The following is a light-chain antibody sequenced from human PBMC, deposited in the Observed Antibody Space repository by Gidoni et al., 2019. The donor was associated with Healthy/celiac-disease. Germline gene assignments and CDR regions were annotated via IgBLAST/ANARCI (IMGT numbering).Light chain of an antibody. J-gene: IGLJ2*01. Sequence: SALTQPASVSGSPGQSITISCTGTISDVGSYNLVSWYQPHPGKAPKLMIYEVSKRPSGVCNRFSGSKSGNTASLTISGLQAEDEADYYCCSYAGSSTVVFGGGTKLTVL. CDR2: EVS. CDR3: CSYAGSSTVV. CDR1: ISDVGSYNL. V-gene: IGLV2-23*02.